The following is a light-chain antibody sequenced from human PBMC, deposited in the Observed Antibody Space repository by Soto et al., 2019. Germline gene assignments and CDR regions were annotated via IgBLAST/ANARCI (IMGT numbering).Light chain of an antibody. CDR2: GAS. CDR1: QSVSSNY. V-gene: IGKV3-20*01. Sequence: ESVLTQSPGTLSLSPGERATLSCRASQSVSSNYLAWYQQKPGQAPRLLIYGASTRASGIPDRFSGSGSGTDFILTISRLEPEDSAVYYCQQYGSSPTCTFGQGTKVEI. CDR3: QQYGSSPTCT. J-gene: IGKJ1*01.